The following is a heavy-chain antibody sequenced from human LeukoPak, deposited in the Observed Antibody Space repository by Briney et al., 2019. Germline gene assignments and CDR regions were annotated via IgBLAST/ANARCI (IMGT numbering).Heavy chain of an antibody. V-gene: IGHV4-39*07. Sequence: SETLSLTCTVSGGSIDGSTGHWGWIRQPPGKGLEWIGSMFYRGSPYYNPSLNSRVTISIDTSKSQFSLTLGSLTAADTAVYYCVRGERLGPDIWGQGTLVTVSS. CDR3: VRGERLGPDI. D-gene: IGHD3-16*01. J-gene: IGHJ3*02. CDR1: GGSIDGSTGH. CDR2: MFYRGSP.